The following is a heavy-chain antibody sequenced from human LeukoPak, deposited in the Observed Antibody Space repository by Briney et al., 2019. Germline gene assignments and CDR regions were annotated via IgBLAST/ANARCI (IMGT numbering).Heavy chain of an antibody. J-gene: IGHJ4*02. Sequence: ASVKVSCKASGYTFTNLGISWVRQAPGQGLEWIGWISAYNGKTNYPQKLQGRVTMSTETSTSTAYMELRSLRSDDTAVYYCARTYYDSSGYRLFEYWGQGTLVTVSS. CDR2: ISAYNGKT. CDR1: GYTFTNLG. D-gene: IGHD3-22*01. V-gene: IGHV1-18*01. CDR3: ARTYYDSSGYRLFEY.